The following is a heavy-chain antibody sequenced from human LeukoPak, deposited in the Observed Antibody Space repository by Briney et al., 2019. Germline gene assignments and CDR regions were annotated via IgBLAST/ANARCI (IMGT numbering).Heavy chain of an antibody. CDR3: ASRGYSSGWFYFDY. Sequence: SETLSLTCTVSGGSISSGDYYWSWLRQPPGKGLEWIGYIYYSGSTYYNPSLKSRVTISVDTSKNQFSLKLSSVTAADTAVYYCASRGYSSGWFYFDYWGQGTLVTVSS. V-gene: IGHV4-30-4*08. D-gene: IGHD6-19*01. CDR1: GGSISSGDYY. J-gene: IGHJ4*02. CDR2: IYYSGST.